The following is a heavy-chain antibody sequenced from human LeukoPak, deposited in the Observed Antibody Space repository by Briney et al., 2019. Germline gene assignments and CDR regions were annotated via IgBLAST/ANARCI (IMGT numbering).Heavy chain of an antibody. CDR3: ARPIAAARGLY. CDR2: INPNSGGT. J-gene: IGHJ4*02. V-gene: IGHV1-2*06. CDR1: GYTFTGYY. Sequence: ASVEVSCKASGYTFTGYYMHWVRQAPGQGLEWMGRINPNSGGTNYAQKFQGRVTMTRDTSISTAYMELSRLRSDDSAVYYCARPIAAARGLYWGQGTLVTVSS. D-gene: IGHD6-13*01.